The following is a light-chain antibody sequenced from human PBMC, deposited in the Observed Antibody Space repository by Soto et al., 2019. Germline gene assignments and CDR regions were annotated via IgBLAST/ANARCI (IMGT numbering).Light chain of an antibody. CDR1: QSVSSN. V-gene: IGKV3-15*01. Sequence: EIVMTQSPATLSVSPGERATLSCGASQSVSSNLAWYQQKPGQAPRLLIYGASTRATGIPARFSGSGSGTEFTLTISGLQSEDFAVYYCQQYNNWPYTFGQGTKLEIK. CDR2: GAS. CDR3: QQYNNWPYT. J-gene: IGKJ2*01.